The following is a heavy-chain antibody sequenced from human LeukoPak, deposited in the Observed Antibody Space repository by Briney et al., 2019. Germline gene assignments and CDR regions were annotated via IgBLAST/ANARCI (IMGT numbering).Heavy chain of an antibody. CDR2: IYASGST. CDR3: ARGRHTIFGVPTAGYMDV. D-gene: IGHD3-3*01. J-gene: IGHJ6*03. V-gene: IGHV4-4*07. Sequence: SETLSLTCTVSGGSISGYYWSWVRQPAGKGLEWIGRIYASGSTNYNASLKSRVTISVATSKNQFSLKLSSVTAADTAVYYCARGRHTIFGVPTAGYMDVWGKGTTVTVSS. CDR1: GGSISGYY.